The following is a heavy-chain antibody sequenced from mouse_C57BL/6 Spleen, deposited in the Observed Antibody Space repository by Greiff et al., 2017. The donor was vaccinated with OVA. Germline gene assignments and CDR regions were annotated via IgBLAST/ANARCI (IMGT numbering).Heavy chain of an antibody. CDR3: ARGLRGYYFDY. Sequence: VQLQQPGAELVMPGASVKLSCKASGYTFTSYWMHWVKQRPGQGLEWIGEIDPSDSYTNYNQKFKGKSTLTVDKSSSTAYMQLSSLTSEDSAVYYCARGLRGYYFDYWGQGTTLTVSS. J-gene: IGHJ2*01. CDR1: GYTFTSYW. CDR2: IDPSDSYT. D-gene: IGHD1-1*01. V-gene: IGHV1-69*01.